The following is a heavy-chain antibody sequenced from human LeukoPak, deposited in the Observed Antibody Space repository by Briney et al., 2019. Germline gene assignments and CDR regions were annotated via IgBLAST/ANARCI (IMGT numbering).Heavy chain of an antibody. Sequence: SVKVSCKASGGTFSSYAISWVRQAPGQGLEWMGGIIPIFGTANYAQKFQGRVTITADESTSTAYMELSSLRPEDTAVYYCARDHCSGGSCYGDDAFDIWGQGTMVTVSS. CDR1: GGTFSSYA. CDR2: IIPIFGTA. CDR3: ARDHCSGGSCYGDDAFDI. J-gene: IGHJ3*02. D-gene: IGHD2-15*01. V-gene: IGHV1-69*01.